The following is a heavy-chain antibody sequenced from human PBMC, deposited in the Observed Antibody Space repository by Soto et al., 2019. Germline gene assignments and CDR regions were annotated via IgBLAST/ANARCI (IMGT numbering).Heavy chain of an antibody. Sequence: ASETLSLTCAVYGGSFSGYYWSWIRQPPGKGLEWIGEINHSGSTNYNPSLKSRVTISVDTSKNQFSLKLSSVTAADTAVYYCARDLYYYYMDVWGKGTTVTVSS. CDR3: ARDLYYYYMDV. CDR2: INHSGST. V-gene: IGHV4-34*01. CDR1: GGSFSGYY. J-gene: IGHJ6*03.